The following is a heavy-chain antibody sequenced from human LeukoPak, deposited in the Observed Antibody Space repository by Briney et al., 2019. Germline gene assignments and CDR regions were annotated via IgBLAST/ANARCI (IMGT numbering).Heavy chain of an antibody. D-gene: IGHD5-18*01. Sequence: PGRPLRLSCTASGFTFGDYAMSWVRQAPGKGLEWVGFIRSKAYGGTTEYAASVKGRFTISRDDSKSIAYLQVSSLKTEDTAVYYCSRVRGYSYGYGDYWGQGTLVTVSA. CDR2: IRSKAYGGTT. V-gene: IGHV3-49*04. CDR1: GFTFGDYA. CDR3: SRVRGYSYGYGDY. J-gene: IGHJ4*02.